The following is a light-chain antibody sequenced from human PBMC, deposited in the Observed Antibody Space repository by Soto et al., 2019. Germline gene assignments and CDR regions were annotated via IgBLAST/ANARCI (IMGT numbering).Light chain of an antibody. CDR1: SSDVGGYNF. CDR2: DVN. Sequence: QSALTQPASVSGSPGQSITISCTGTSSDVGGYNFVSWYQQHPGKAPKLMLYDVNIRPSGVSNRFSGSKSGNTASLTISGLQAEDEADYYCSSYTTSSTMVFGGGTQLTVL. J-gene: IGLJ2*01. CDR3: SSYTTSSTMV. V-gene: IGLV2-14*01.